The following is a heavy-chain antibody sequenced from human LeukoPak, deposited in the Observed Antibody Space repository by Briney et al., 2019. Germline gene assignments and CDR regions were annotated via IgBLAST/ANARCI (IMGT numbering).Heavy chain of an antibody. CDR2: INPNSGGT. V-gene: IGHV1-2*02. CDR1: GYTFTGYY. J-gene: IGHJ5*02. CDR3: ARGPPTVTTDWFDP. D-gene: IGHD4-17*01. Sequence: ASVKVSCKASGYTFTGYYMHWVRQAPGQGLEWMGWINPNSGGTNYAQKFQGRVTMTRDTSISTAYMELSRLRSDDTAVYYCARGPPTVTTDWFDPWGQGTLVTVSS.